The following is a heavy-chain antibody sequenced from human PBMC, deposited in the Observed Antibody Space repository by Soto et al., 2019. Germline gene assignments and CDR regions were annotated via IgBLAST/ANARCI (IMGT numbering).Heavy chain of an antibody. Sequence: PSETLTLTCPVYGGSFSGYYWSWIRQPPGKGLEWIGEINHSGSTNYDPSLKSRVTISVDTSKNQFSLKLSSVTAADTAVYYCARGSRWYYDFWSGKHEPYWFDPWGQGTLVTVSS. CDR1: GGSFSGYY. CDR3: ARGSRWYYDFWSGKHEPYWFDP. CDR2: INHSGST. D-gene: IGHD3-3*01. V-gene: IGHV4-34*01. J-gene: IGHJ5*02.